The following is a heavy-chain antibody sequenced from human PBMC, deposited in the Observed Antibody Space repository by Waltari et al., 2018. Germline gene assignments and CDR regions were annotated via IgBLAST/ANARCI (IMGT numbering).Heavy chain of an antibody. CDR1: GGSISSSSYY. CDR2: IYYSGST. V-gene: IGHV4-39*01. Sequence: QLQLQESGPGLVKPSETLSLTCTVSGGSISSSSYYWGWIRQPPGKGLEWIGSIYYSGSTYYNPSLKSRVTISVDTSKNQFSLKLSSVTAADTAVYYCASIRSIWKSYYYYYYGMDVWGQGTTVTVS. CDR3: ASIRSIWKSYYYYYYGMDV. J-gene: IGHJ6*02. D-gene: IGHD6-6*01.